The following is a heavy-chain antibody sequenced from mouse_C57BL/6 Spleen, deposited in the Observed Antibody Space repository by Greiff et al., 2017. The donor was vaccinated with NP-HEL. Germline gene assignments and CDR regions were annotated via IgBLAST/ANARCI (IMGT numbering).Heavy chain of an antibody. CDR2: IDPSDSYT. CDR3: ATGKGWFAY. V-gene: IGHV1-50*01. CDR1: GYTFTSYW. D-gene: IGHD4-1*01. J-gene: IGHJ3*01. Sequence: QVQLQQPGAELVKPGASVKLSCKASGYTFTSYWMQWVKQRPGQGLEWIGEIDPSDSYTNYNQKFKGKATLTVDTSSSTAYMQLSSLTSEDSAVYYCATGKGWFAYWGQGTLVTVSA.